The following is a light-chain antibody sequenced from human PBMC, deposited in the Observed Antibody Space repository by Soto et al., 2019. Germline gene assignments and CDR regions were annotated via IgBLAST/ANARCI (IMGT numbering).Light chain of an antibody. CDR1: QSLLHSHGFNY. J-gene: IGKJ1*01. Sequence: DIVMTQSPVSLPVPPGEPASISCRSNQSLLHSHGFNYLDWYLQRPGQSPQLLIYLASSRASGVXDXXSGSGSGTDFTLRISRVEAEDVGVYYCMQALQTPPTFGQGTKVEIK. CDR2: LAS. CDR3: MQALQTPPT. V-gene: IGKV2-28*01.